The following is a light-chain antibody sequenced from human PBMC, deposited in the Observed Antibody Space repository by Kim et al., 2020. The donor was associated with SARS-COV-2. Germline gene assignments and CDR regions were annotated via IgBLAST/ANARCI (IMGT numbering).Light chain of an antibody. CDR3: GTWDNGLSVWV. CDR2: DND. V-gene: IGLV1-51*01. Sequence: GQKVTISCSGSSSNTGNNYVSWYQQLPGTAPKLLIYDNDKRPSGIPDRFSGSKSGTSATLGITGLQTGDEADYYCGTWDNGLSVWVFGGGTQLTVL. J-gene: IGLJ3*02. CDR1: SSNTGNNY.